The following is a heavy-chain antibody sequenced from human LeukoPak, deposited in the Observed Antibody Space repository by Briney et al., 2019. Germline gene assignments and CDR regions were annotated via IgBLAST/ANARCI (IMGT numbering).Heavy chain of an antibody. Sequence: GGSLRLSCAASGFTFSSYAMSWVRQAPGKGLEWVSAISGSGGSTYYADSVKGRFTISRDNAKNSLYLQMNSLRAEDTAVYYCARDGSLNYYDSSGYFSWGQGTLVTVSS. J-gene: IGHJ4*02. V-gene: IGHV3-23*01. CDR1: GFTFSSYA. CDR2: ISGSGGST. CDR3: ARDGSLNYYDSSGYFS. D-gene: IGHD3-22*01.